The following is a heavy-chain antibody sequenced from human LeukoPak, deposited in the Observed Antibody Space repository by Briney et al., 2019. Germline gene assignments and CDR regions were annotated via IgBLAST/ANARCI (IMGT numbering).Heavy chain of an antibody. Sequence: SETLSLTCTVSGGSISGYDWSWIRQPAGKGLKWIGRIYTTGSTNYNPSLKSRVTTSVDTSKTQFSLRLNSVTAADTALYYCARDRSYDSSGYYNFDCWGQGTLVTVSS. CDR2: IYTTGST. V-gene: IGHV4-4*07. J-gene: IGHJ4*02. CDR3: ARDRSYDSSGYYNFDC. D-gene: IGHD3-22*01. CDR1: GGSISGYD.